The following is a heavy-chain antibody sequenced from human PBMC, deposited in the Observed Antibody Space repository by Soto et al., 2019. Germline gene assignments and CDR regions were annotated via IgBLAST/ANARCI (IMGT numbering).Heavy chain of an antibody. V-gene: IGHV3-33*01. CDR2: IWYDGSNK. CDR3: ARDYEEHIVVVTAEYGMDV. D-gene: IGHD2-21*02. CDR1: GFTFSSYG. J-gene: IGHJ6*02. Sequence: QVQLVESGGGVVQPGRSLRLSCAASGFTFSSYGMHWVRQAPGKGLEWVAVIWYDGSNKYYADSVKGRFTISRDNSKNTLYLQMNSLRAEDTAVYYCARDYEEHIVVVTAEYGMDVWGQGTTVTVSS.